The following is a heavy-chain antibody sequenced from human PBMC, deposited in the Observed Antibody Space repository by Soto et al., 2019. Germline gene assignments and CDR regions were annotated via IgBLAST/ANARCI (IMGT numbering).Heavy chain of an antibody. Sequence: PSETLSLTCTVSGGFIKSSDYHWSWTRQSPAKGLEWIGYIHNSGTSFYNPSLRGRVTVTLDTSRSQFSLTLASVTAADTAVYYCVREERIAAPQLDYWGQGIPVTVSS. CDR3: VREERIAAPQLDY. D-gene: IGHD6-6*01. J-gene: IGHJ4*02. CDR2: IHNSGTS. CDR1: GGFIKSSDYH. V-gene: IGHV4-30-4*01.